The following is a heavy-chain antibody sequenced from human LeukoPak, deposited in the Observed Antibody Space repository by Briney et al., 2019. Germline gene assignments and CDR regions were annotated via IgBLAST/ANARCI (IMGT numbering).Heavy chain of an antibody. V-gene: IGHV4-39*07. CDR3: ARVGHEDYYFDY. CDR2: IYYSGST. J-gene: IGHJ4*02. CDR1: GGSISSSSYY. Sequence: SETLSLTCTVSGGSISSSSYYWGWIRQPPGKGLEWIGSIYYSGSTYYNPSLKSRVTISVDTSKNQFSLKLSSVTAADTAVYSCARVGHEDYYFDYWGQGALVTVSS.